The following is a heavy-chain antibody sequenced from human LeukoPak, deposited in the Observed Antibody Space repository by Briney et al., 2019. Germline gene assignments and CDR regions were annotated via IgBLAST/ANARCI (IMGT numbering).Heavy chain of an antibody. CDR2: ISYDGSNK. Sequence: GGSLRLSCAASGFTFSSYAMHWVRQAPAKGLEWVAVISYDGSNKYYADSVKGRFTISRDNSKNTLYLQMNSLRAEDTAVYYCARERQWLDYYYYMDVWGKGTTVTVSS. CDR3: ARERQWLDYYYYMDV. D-gene: IGHD6-19*01. J-gene: IGHJ6*03. V-gene: IGHV3-30*04. CDR1: GFTFSSYA.